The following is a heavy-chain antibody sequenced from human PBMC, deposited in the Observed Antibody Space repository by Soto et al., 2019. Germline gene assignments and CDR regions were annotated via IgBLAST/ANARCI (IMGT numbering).Heavy chain of an antibody. CDR1: GYTFSDSY. CDR2: INPDSGGA. D-gene: IGHD1-26*01. V-gene: IGHV1-2*02. CDR3: ARDAFASYAGFDP. Sequence: GASVKVSCKTSGYTFSDSYVHWVRRAPGQGLEWMGWINPDSGGAYYAQKFQGRVTMTRDTSSSTAYMELTNLRSDDTAVYYCARDAFASYAGFDPWGQGTLVTVSS. J-gene: IGHJ5*02.